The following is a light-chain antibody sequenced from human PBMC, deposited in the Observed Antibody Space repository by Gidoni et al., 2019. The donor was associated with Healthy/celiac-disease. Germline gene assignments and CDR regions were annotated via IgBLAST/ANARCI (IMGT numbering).Light chain of an antibody. CDR2: GAS. CDR1: RSISSN. Sequence: IVMMQSPATLSVSPGERATLASSASRSISSNLAWYQQKPGQTPRLLIYGASTRATGIPARFSGSGSGTEFTLTISSLKSEDFAVYYSQQYNNWHPREFTFXPXTKVDIK. CDR3: QQYNNWHPREFT. J-gene: IGKJ3*01. V-gene: IGKV3-15*01.